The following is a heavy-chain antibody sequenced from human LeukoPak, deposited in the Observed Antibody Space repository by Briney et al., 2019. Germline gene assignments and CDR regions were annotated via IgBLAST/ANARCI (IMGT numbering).Heavy chain of an antibody. CDR1: GFTFSDFC. J-gene: IGHJ3*02. CDR2: ISYDGRNK. CDR3: VRALEYSSSWYGRAFGI. V-gene: IGHV3-30*03. Sequence: GGSLRLSCAASGFTFSDFCLSWVRQAPGKGLEWVAVISYDGRNKYYADSVKGRFTISRDNSKNTLYLQMNSLRPEDTALYYCVRALEYSSSWYGRAFGIWGQGTMVTVSS. D-gene: IGHD6-13*01.